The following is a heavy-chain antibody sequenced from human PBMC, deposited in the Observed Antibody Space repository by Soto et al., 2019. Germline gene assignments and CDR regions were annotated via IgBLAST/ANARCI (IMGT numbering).Heavy chain of an antibody. D-gene: IGHD6-19*01. CDR3: ARDPTAVADNKFAY. V-gene: IGHV6-1*01. CDR2: TYYRSKWYN. CDR1: GDSVSSNSAA. J-gene: IGHJ4*02. Sequence: PSQTLSLTCAISGDSVSSNSAAWNWIRQSPSRGLEWLGRTYYRSKWYNDYAVSVKSRITINPDTSKNQFSLQQNSVTPEDTAVYFCARDPTAVADNKFAYWGQRTLVTVSS.